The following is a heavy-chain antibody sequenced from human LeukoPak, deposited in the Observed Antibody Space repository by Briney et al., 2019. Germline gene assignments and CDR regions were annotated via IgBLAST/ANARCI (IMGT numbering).Heavy chain of an antibody. Sequence: PGGSLRLSCAASGFTFSSYGMHWVRQAPGKGLEWVAVISYDGSNKYYADSVKGRFTISRDNSKNTLYLQMNSLRAEDTAVYYCAKVTSYGSRLYYYYGMDVWGQGTTVTVSS. CDR1: GFTFSSYG. J-gene: IGHJ6*02. V-gene: IGHV3-30*18. CDR2: ISYDGSNK. D-gene: IGHD5-18*01. CDR3: AKVTSYGSRLYYYYGMDV.